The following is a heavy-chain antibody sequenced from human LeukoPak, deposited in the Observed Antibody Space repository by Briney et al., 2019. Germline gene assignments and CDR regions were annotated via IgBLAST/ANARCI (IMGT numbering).Heavy chain of an antibody. J-gene: IGHJ5*02. CDR3: ARDLVVKRWFGDTTDNWFDP. CDR1: GFTFSSYS. D-gene: IGHD3-10*01. CDR2: ISSSSSYI. Sequence: GGSLRLSCAASGFTFSSYSMNGVRQAPGKGLDWVSSISSSSSYIYYADSVKGRFTISRDNAKNSLYLQMNSLRAEDTAVYYCARDLVVKRWFGDTTDNWFDPWGQGTLVTVSS. V-gene: IGHV3-21*01.